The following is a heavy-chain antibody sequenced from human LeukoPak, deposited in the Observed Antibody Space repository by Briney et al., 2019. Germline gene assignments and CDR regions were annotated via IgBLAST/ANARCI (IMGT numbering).Heavy chain of an antibody. J-gene: IGHJ4*02. CDR3: ARVGPSYGYVDF. Sequence: GESLRLSCAASGFTFSIYTMNWVRQAPGKGLEWVSSISSSSGDIYYADSLRGRFTISRDNAKNSLYLQMNSLRAEDTAVYYCARVGPSYGYVDFWGQGTLVTVSS. D-gene: IGHD5-18*01. V-gene: IGHV3-21*01. CDR2: ISSSSGDI. CDR1: GFTFSIYT.